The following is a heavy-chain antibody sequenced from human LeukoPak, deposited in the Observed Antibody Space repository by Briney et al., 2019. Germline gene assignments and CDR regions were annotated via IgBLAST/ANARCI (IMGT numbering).Heavy chain of an antibody. D-gene: IGHD6-13*01. CDR1: GFTFDDYA. V-gene: IGHV3-9*01. J-gene: IGHJ3*02. Sequence: GRSLRISCAASGFTFDDYAMHWVRQAPGKGLEWVSGISWNSGSIGYADSVKGRFTISRDNAKNSLYLQMNSLRAEDTALYYCAKVIAAAGNDAFDIWGQGTMVTVSS. CDR2: ISWNSGSI. CDR3: AKVIAAAGNDAFDI.